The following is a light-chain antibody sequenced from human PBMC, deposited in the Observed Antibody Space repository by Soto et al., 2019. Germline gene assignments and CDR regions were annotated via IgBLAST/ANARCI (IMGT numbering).Light chain of an antibody. CDR2: GAS. CDR1: QGIANF. Sequence: IPLTQSPSSLSASVGDRVTISCRASQGIANFLAWYQQKPGKAPKLLIYGASTLQSGVPSRFSGSGSGTDFTLTISSLQPEDFATYYCQQLNSFPITFGPGTKVDIK. CDR3: QQLNSFPIT. J-gene: IGKJ3*01. V-gene: IGKV1-9*01.